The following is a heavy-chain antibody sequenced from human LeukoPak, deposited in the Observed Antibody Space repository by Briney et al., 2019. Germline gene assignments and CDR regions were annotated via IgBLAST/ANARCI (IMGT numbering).Heavy chain of an antibody. CDR3: ARCHADIAARRGAPWYFDY. CDR1: GRSISSYY. D-gene: IGHD6-6*01. J-gene: IGHJ4*02. Sequence: PSETLSLTCTVSGRSISSYYWSWIRQPPGKGLEWIGYIYYSGSTNYNPSLKSRVTISVDTSKNQFSLKLSSVTAADTAVYYCARCHADIAARRGAPWYFDYWGQGTLVTVSS. CDR2: IYYSGST. V-gene: IGHV4-59*01.